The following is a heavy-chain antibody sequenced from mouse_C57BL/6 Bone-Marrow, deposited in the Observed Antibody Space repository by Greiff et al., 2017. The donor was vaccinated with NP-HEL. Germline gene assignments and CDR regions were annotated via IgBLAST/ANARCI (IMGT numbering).Heavy chain of an antibody. Sequence: VKLQQPGAELVMPGASVKLSCKASGYTFTSYWMHWVKQRPGQGLEWIGEIDPSDSYTNYNQKFKGKSTLTVDKSSSTAYMQLSSLTSEDSAVYYCASLGFAYWGQGTLVTVSA. V-gene: IGHV1-69*01. CDR3: ASLGFAY. J-gene: IGHJ3*01. CDR2: IDPSDSYT. CDR1: GYTFTSYW.